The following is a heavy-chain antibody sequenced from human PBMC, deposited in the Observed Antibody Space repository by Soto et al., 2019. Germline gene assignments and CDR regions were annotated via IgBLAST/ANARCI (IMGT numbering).Heavy chain of an antibody. CDR1: GFTFSSHT. CDR3: ARGLGRSWYYAFDI. V-gene: IGHV3-64*02. Sequence: GGSLRLSCAASGFTFSSHTMHWVRQAPGKGLEYVSTVSSNGGSTYYADSVRGRFTISRDNSKNTPYLQMGSLRAEDMAVYYFARGLGRSWYYAFDIWDQGTMVTV. CDR2: VSSNGGST. D-gene: IGHD6-13*01. J-gene: IGHJ3*02.